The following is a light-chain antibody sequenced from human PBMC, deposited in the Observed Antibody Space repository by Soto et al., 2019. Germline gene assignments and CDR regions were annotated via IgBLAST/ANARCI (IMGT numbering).Light chain of an antibody. CDR3: QQYHIYSGT. Sequence: DIQMTQSPSTLSASVGDRVTITCRASQTIDSWLAWYQQRPGEPPNLLIYKASTLASGVPSRFSGSGSGTEFTLTIHSLQPDDFATYYCQQYHIYSGTFGQGTKVDIK. CDR1: QTIDSW. V-gene: IGKV1-5*03. J-gene: IGKJ1*01. CDR2: KAS.